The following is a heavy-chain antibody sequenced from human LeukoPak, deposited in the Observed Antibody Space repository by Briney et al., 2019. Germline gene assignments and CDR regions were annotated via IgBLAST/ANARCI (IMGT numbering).Heavy chain of an antibody. Sequence: PSETLSLTCTVSGDSISGYYWSWIRQPAGEGLEWIGRIQTSGTTNYNPSLKSRITVSVDTSRNQISLKLTFVTAADTAVYYCTRDLGGGWSDPWGQGAPVTVSS. CDR3: TRDLGGGWSDP. V-gene: IGHV4-4*07. D-gene: IGHD3-10*01. CDR1: GDSISGYY. J-gene: IGHJ5*02. CDR2: IQTSGTT.